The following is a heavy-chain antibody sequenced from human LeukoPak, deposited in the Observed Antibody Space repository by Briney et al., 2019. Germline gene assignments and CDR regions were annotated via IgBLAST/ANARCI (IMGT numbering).Heavy chain of an antibody. Sequence: GASVEVPCKASGGTFSSYAISWVRQAPGQGLEWMGGIIPIFGTANYAQKFQGRVTITTDESTSTAYMELSSLRSEDTAVYYCARADIVVVPAAMGGSFDYWGQGTLVTVSS. D-gene: IGHD2-2*01. CDR3: ARADIVVVPAAMGGSFDY. V-gene: IGHV1-69*05. CDR2: IIPIFGTA. J-gene: IGHJ4*02. CDR1: GGTFSSYA.